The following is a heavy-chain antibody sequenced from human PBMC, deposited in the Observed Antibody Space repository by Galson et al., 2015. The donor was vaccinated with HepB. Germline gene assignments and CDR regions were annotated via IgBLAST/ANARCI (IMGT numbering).Heavy chain of an antibody. J-gene: IGHJ3*02. CDR3: ARDHTFLAFDI. D-gene: IGHD3-3*02. Sequence: SLRLSCAASGFTFSSYSMNWVRQAPGKGLEWVSSISSSGSYIYYADSVKGRFTISRGNAKNSLYLQMNSLRAEDTAMYYCARDHTFLAFDIWGQGTMVTVSS. V-gene: IGHV3-21*01. CDR2: ISSSGSYI. CDR1: GFTFSSYS.